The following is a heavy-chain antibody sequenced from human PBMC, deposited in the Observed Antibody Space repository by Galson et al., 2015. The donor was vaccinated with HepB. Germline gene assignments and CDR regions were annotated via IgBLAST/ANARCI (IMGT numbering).Heavy chain of an antibody. CDR1: GFTVSSYA. Sequence: SLRLSCAASGFTVSSYAMSWVRQGPGQGLEWVSSINFSGGGTYYADSMKGRFTISRDNSKNTVYLQMNSLWAEDTAIYYCAEGGSHPPHYYYERDVWGLGTTVTVSS. CDR2: INFSGGGT. V-gene: IGHV3-23*01. CDR3: AEGGSHPPHYYYERDV. D-gene: IGHD3-16*01. J-gene: IGHJ6*02.